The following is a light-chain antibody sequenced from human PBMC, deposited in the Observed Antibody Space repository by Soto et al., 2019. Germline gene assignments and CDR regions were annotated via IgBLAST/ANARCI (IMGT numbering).Light chain of an antibody. CDR3: SSYVGTNSYV. CDR1: SSDVGGYNY. J-gene: IGLJ1*01. Sequence: QSALTQPPSASGSPGQSVTIYCTGTSSDVGGYNYVSWYQQYPGKAPKLIIYEVYKRPSGVPDRFSGSKSGNTAALTVSGLQAEDEADYYCSSYVGTNSYVFGTGTKVTVL. CDR2: EVY. V-gene: IGLV2-8*01.